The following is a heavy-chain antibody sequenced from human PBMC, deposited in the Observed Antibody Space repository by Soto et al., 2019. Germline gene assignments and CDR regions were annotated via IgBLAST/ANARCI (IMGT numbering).Heavy chain of an antibody. V-gene: IGHV4-34*01. CDR3: ARKWAMTHLYNWFDP. CDR1: GGSFSGYY. D-gene: IGHD1-26*01. J-gene: IGHJ5*02. Sequence: QVQLQQWGAGLLKPSETLSLTCAVYGGSFSGYYWSWIRQPPGKGLEWIGEINHSGSTNYNPSLKSRVTISVDTSKNQFSLKLSSVTAADTAVYYCARKWAMTHLYNWFDPWGQGTLVTVSS. CDR2: INHSGST.